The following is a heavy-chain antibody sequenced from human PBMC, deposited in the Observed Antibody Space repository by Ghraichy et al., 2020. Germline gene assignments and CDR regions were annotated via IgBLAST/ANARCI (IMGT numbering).Heavy chain of an antibody. CDR1: GYIFTDYY. V-gene: IGHV1-2*02. Sequence: ASVKVSCKASGYIFTDYYIFWVRQAPGQGLEWMGWMNAKIGATQYAQKFQGRVTMTRDTSINTAYMELNRLTSDDTAVYYCARCWSTSLSGVDWFDPWGQGTLVTVSS. CDR3: ARCWSTSLSGVDWFDP. J-gene: IGHJ5*02. D-gene: IGHD5-24*01. CDR2: MNAKIGAT.